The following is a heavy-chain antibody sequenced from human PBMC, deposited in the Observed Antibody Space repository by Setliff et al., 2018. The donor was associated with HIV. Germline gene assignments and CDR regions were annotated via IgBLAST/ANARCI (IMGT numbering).Heavy chain of an antibody. V-gene: IGHV1-69*13. Sequence: GASVKVSCKASGDNFNNVALNWVRQAPGQGLEWMGGILPIFGSTDYAQKFQGRLTITAVQSQNTVYMELSSLRSDDTAVYYCTNRGGSGTNVGNWFDPWGQGTLVTVS. CDR1: GDNFNNVA. CDR3: TNRGGSGTNVGNWFDP. J-gene: IGHJ5*02. D-gene: IGHD3-10*01. CDR2: ILPIFGST.